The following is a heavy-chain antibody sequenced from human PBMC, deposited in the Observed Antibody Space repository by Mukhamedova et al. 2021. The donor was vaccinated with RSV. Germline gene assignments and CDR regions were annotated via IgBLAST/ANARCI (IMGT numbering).Heavy chain of an antibody. J-gene: IGHJ4*02. CDR3: ASTYHDYKLDY. Sequence: GRFTISRDESKNSLYLQMDSLKTEDTAVYYCASTYHDYKLDYWVQGNLVTVSA. V-gene: IGHV3-72*01. D-gene: IGHD4/OR15-4a*01.